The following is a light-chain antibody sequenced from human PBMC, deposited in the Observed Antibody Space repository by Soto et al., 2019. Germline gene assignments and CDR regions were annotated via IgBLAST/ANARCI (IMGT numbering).Light chain of an antibody. CDR2: AAS. CDR1: QSISSW. CDR3: QQANSLTWT. J-gene: IGKJ1*01. Sequence: DIQMTQSPSTLSASVGDRVTITCRASQSISSWLAWYQQKPGKAPKVLIYAASSLQSGVPSRFSCSGSGTDFTLTISSLQPEEFATYDCQQANSLTWTFGQGTKVDIK. V-gene: IGKV1-12*01.